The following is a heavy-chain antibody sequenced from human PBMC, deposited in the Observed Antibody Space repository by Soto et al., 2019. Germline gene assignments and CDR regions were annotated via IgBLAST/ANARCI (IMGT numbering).Heavy chain of an antibody. Sequence: QVQLQESGPGLVKPSETLSLTCTVSGGSMSSYYWSWIRQSPGKGLEWIAYIYYTGSTNYNPSLKSRVTISLDTAKNQFSLKLRSVTAADSAVYYCARREADEYAFAVCGHGTIVTVSS. J-gene: IGHJ3*01. CDR2: IYYTGST. V-gene: IGHV4-59*08. CDR1: GGSMSSYY. CDR3: ARREADEYAFAV.